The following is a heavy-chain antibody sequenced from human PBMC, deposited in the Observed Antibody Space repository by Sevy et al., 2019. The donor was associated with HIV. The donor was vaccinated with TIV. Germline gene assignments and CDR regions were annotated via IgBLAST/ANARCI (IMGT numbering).Heavy chain of an antibody. V-gene: IGHV3-53*01. D-gene: IGHD3-10*01. J-gene: IGHJ4*02. CDR3: ARGGERPNLADY. Sequence: GGSLRLSCVASGFTVSGNFMNWVRQVPGKGLQWISIIYIDGRTFYADSVMGRFTISRDNSKNTLYLQMNSLRAEDTAIYYCARGGERPNLADYWGQGTLVTVSS. CDR2: IYIDGRT. CDR1: GFTVSGNF.